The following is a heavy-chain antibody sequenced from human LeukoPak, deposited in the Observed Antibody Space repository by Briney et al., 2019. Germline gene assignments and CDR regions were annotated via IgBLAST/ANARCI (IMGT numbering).Heavy chain of an antibody. Sequence: GASVKVSCKASGYTFTGRYMHWVRQAPGQGPEWMGWINPNSGDTNYAQKFQGRVTLTRDASIGTAYMEMNRLTYDDTAIYYCARDVYTSGWRYFDLWGHGTLVTVSS. CDR3: ARDVYTSGWRYFDL. D-gene: IGHD6-19*01. CDR1: GYTFTGRY. V-gene: IGHV1-2*02. J-gene: IGHJ2*01. CDR2: INPNSGDT.